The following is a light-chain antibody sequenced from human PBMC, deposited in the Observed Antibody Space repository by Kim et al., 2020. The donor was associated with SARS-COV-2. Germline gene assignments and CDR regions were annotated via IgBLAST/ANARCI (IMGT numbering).Light chain of an antibody. CDR1: NVESKS. CDR3: QVWDGYSDHVA. CDR2: YDS. Sequence: SYELTQPPSVSVAPGKTARITCGGNNVESKSVHWYQQKPGQAPVLVIYYDSDRPSGIPERFAGSNSGNTATLTLSRVEAGDEADYYCQVWDGYSDHVAFGGGTQLTVL. V-gene: IGLV3-21*04. J-gene: IGLJ2*01.